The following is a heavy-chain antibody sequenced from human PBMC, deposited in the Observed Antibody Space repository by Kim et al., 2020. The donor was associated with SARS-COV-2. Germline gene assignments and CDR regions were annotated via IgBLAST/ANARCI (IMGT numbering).Heavy chain of an antibody. CDR1: GGSIRSGGKF. J-gene: IGHJ4*02. Sequence: SETLSLTCSVSGGSIRSGGKFWTWIRQHPAKGLEWIGYISYSGNSHYSPSLRSRVIISLQTSENQFSLELTSVTAADTAVYYGARGHPLDYCDQGTLVTV. CDR3: ARGHPLDY. CDR2: ISYSGNS. V-gene: IGHV4-31*03.